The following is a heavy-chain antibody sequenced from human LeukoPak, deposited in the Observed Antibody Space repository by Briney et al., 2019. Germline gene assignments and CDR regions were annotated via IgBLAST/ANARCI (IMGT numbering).Heavy chain of an antibody. V-gene: IGHV4-4*02. CDR1: GGSISSSNW. CDR2: IYHSGST. J-gene: IGHJ4*02. CDR3: ARGRIAAAGTAFDY. D-gene: IGHD6-13*01. Sequence: PSGTLSLTCAVSGGSISSSNWWSWVRQPPGKGLEWIGEIYHSGSTNYNPSHKSRVTISVDKSKNQFSLKLSSVTAADTAVYYCARGRIAAAGTAFDYWGQGTLVTVSS.